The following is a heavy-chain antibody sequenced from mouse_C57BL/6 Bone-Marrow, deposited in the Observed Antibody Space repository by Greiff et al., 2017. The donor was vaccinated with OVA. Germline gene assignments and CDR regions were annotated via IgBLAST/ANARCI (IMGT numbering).Heavy chain of an antibody. V-gene: IGHV5-12*03. CDR3: ASLRRPYYYAMDD. J-gene: IGHJ4*01. CDR1: GFTFSDYY. D-gene: IGHD1-2*01. Sequence: EVKLVESGGGLVQPGGSLKLSCAASGFTFSDYYMYWVRQTPEKRLEWVAYISNGGGSTYYPDTVKGRFTISRDNAKNTLYLHMSSLRSEDTALYYCASLRRPYYYAMDDWGKGTSVTVSS. CDR2: ISNGGGST.